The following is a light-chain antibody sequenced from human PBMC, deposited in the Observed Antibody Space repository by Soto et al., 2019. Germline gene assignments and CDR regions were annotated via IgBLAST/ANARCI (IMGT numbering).Light chain of an antibody. J-gene: IGKJ2*01. CDR3: QQYNYWPT. V-gene: IGKV3-15*01. CDR2: GPS. CDR1: QSVRSN. Sequence: IVMTQSPATLSVSPGPRASLACRSSQSVRSNLAWYQHKPGQAPTRLMYGPSTRATGIPARFSCSGSGTEFTLTISSLQSEAFAVYYCQQYNYWPTFGQGTKLLIK.